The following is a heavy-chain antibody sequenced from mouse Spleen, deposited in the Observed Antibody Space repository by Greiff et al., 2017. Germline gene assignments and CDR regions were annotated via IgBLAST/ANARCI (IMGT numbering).Heavy chain of an antibody. CDR3: ARGVTTATPWFAY. Sequence: VQLQESGSELRRPGSSVKLSCKDCDSEVVPIADMSWVRQKPGHGCEWIGDILPSIGRTIYGEKFEDKATLDADTVSNTAYLELNSLTSEDSAIYYCARGVTTATPWFAYWGQGTLVTVSA. CDR1: DSEVVPIAD. CDR2: ILPSIGRT. D-gene: IGHD1-2*01. J-gene: IGHJ3*01. V-gene: IGHV15-2*02.